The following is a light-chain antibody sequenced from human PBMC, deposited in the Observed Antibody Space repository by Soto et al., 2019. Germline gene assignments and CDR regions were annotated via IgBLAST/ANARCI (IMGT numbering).Light chain of an antibody. CDR1: QTISSW. J-gene: IGKJ1*01. V-gene: IGKV1-5*03. CDR3: QQYGSSPPWT. Sequence: IQMTQSPSTLSESVGDRVTITCRASQTISSWLAWYQQKPGKAPKLLIYKASTLKSGVPSRFSGSGSGTELTLTISSLQPDDFATYYCQQYGSSPPWTSGQGTKVDIK. CDR2: KAS.